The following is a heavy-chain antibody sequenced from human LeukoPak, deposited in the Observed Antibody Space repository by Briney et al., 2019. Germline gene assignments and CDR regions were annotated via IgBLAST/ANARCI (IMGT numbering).Heavy chain of an antibody. CDR3: AKGGDTFWYFDL. V-gene: IGHV3-23*01. D-gene: IGHD2-21*02. CDR1: GFTFSSYG. CDR2: ISGSGGST. Sequence: GGSLRLSCAASGFTFSSYGMSWVRQAPGKGLEWVSAISGSGGSTYYADSVKGRSTISRDNSKNTLYLQMNSLRAEDTAVYYCAKGGDTFWYFDLWGRGTLVTVSS. J-gene: IGHJ2*01.